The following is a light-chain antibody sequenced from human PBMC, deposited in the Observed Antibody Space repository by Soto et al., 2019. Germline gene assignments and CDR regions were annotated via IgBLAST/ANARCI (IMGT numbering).Light chain of an antibody. CDR2: GAS. Sequence: EIVMTQSPATLSVSPGERATLSCRASQSVSSNLAWYQQKPGRAPRLLIYGASSRATGIPARFSGSGSGTDFTLTISSLESEDFAVYYCQQCDNWPPWTFGQGTKVEIK. CDR1: QSVSSN. CDR3: QQCDNWPPWT. V-gene: IGKV3-15*01. J-gene: IGKJ1*01.